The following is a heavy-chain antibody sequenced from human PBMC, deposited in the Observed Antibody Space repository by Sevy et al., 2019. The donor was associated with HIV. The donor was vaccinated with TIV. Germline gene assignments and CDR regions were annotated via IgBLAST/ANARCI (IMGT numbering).Heavy chain of an antibody. D-gene: IGHD6-6*01. CDR1: GGTFSSYA. J-gene: IGHJ6*02. CDR3: AREYSSSSHYYYGMDV. CDR2: IIPIFGTA. V-gene: IGHV1-69*13. Sequence: ASVKVSCKASGGTFSSYAISWVRQAPGQGLEWMGGIIPIFGTANYAQKFQGRVTITADESTGTAYMELSSLRSEDTAVYYCAREYSSSSHYYYGMDVWGQGTTVTVSS.